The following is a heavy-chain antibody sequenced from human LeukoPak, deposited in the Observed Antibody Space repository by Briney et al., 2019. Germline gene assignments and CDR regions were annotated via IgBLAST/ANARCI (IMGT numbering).Heavy chain of an antibody. CDR3: ATGGRYYYDQ. D-gene: IGHD3-22*01. J-gene: IGHJ4*02. Sequence: PGGSLRLSCAASGLTFSSHWMHWVRQAPGKGLVWVSRITNDGSSTTYADSVKGRFTVSRDNSKNTLYIQMNSLRAEDTAVYYCATGGRYYYDQWGQGTLVTVSS. CDR1: GLTFSSHW. V-gene: IGHV3-74*01. CDR2: ITNDGSST.